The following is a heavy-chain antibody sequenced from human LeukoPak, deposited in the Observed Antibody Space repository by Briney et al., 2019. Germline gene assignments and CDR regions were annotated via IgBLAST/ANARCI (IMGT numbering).Heavy chain of an antibody. D-gene: IGHD1-1*01. Sequence: SETLSLTCAVYGGSFSGYYWSWIRQPPGKGLEWIGEINHSGSTNYNPSLKSRVTISVDTSKNQFSLKLSSVTAADTAVYYCARRTWGTTGPRRLNGFDYWGQRTLVTVSS. CDR3: ARRTWGTTGPRRLNGFDY. CDR1: GGSFSGYY. CDR2: INHSGST. V-gene: IGHV4-34*01. J-gene: IGHJ4*02.